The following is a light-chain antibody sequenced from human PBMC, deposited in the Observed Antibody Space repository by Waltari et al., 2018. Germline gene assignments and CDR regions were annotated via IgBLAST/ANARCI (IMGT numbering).Light chain of an antibody. CDR3: CSYAGSYTYV. J-gene: IGLJ1*01. CDR1: SSDVGDYSY. CDR2: DVS. V-gene: IGLV2-11*01. Sequence: QSALTQPRSVSGSPGQSVTISCTGTSSDVGDYSYVSWYQQHPGKAPKLMIPDVSKRPPGVPARFSGSKSGTTASLTISGLQAEDEADYYCCSYAGSYTYVFGTGTKVTVL.